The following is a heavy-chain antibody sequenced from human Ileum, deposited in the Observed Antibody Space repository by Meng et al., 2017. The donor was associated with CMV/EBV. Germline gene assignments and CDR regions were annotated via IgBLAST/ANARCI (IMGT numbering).Heavy chain of an antibody. CDR3: ASPYDNSGYYSGY. CDR1: GLTFRTYA. CDR2: ISSSGSYI. V-gene: IGHV3-21*01. J-gene: IGHJ4*02. Sequence: ASGLTFRTYAMNWVRQAPGKGLEWVSCISSSGSYIYYADSVKGRFTISRDNAKNSLYLQMNSLRVEDTAVYYCASPYDNSGYYSGYWGQGTLVTVSS. D-gene: IGHD3-22*01.